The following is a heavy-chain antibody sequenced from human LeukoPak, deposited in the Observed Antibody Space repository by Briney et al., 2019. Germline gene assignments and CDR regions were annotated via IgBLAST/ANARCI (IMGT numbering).Heavy chain of an antibody. CDR3: ARDYLVVPAAMWWFDP. D-gene: IGHD2-2*01. CDR1: GFTFDSYS. V-gene: IGHV3-21*01. CDR2: ISSGSNYI. Sequence: GGSLRLSCAASGFTFDSYSMNWVRQAPGKGLEWVSSISSGSNYIYYADSVKGRFTISRDNAKNSLYLQMNSLRAEDTAVYYRARDYLVVPAAMWWFDPWGQGTLVTVSS. J-gene: IGHJ5*02.